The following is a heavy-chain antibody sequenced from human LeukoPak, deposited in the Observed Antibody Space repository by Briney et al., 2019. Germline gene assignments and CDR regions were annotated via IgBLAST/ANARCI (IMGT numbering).Heavy chain of an antibody. Sequence: GGSLTLSWAPSGLTFKHLGTLCARHAPGRGRERVADIWNDVSNEYYAHCVKGRFTISRDNSKNTVSLQMNILRDEDTAVYYCAKDAQRGFDYSISLEYWGQGTLVTVSS. CDR2: IWNDVSNE. D-gene: IGHD4-11*01. CDR1: GLTFKHLG. CDR3: AKDAQRGFDYSISLEY. V-gene: IGHV3-33*06. J-gene: IGHJ4*02.